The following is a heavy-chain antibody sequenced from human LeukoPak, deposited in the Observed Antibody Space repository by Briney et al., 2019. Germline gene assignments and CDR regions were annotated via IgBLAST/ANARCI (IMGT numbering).Heavy chain of an antibody. CDR2: ISAYNGNT. Sequence: ASVKVSCKASGYTFTSYGISWVRQAPGQGLEWMGWISAYNGNTNYAQKLQGRVTMTTDTSTSTAYMELRSLRSDDTAVYYCARAYCSGGSCYLWYFDYWGREPWSPSPQ. D-gene: IGHD2-15*01. CDR3: ARAYCSGGSCYLWYFDY. V-gene: IGHV1-18*01. J-gene: IGHJ4*02. CDR1: GYTFTSYG.